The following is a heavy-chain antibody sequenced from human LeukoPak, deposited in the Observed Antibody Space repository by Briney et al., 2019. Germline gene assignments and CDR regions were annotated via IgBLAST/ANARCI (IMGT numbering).Heavy chain of an antibody. CDR3: ARDSKWIQPSLDY. D-gene: IGHD5-18*01. CDR1: GFTFSDFW. V-gene: IGHV3-7*01. CDR2: IKQDGSII. Sequence: GGSLRLSCAASGFTFSDFWMTWVRQAPGKGLEWVANIKQDGSIIWYVDSVKGRFTISRDNAKNSLFLQMNSLRAEDTAVYYCARDSKWIQPSLDYWGQGTLVTVSS. J-gene: IGHJ4*02.